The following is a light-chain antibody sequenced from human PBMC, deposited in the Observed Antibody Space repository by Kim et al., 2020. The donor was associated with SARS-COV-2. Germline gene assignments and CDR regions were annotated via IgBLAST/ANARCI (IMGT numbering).Light chain of an antibody. J-gene: IGKJ1*01. Sequence: SPGERATLPCRASESVSSNLAWYQQKPGQPPRLLIYGATTRATGIPARFSGSGSGTEFTLTISSLQSEDFAVYYCQQYNNWRPWTFGQGTKVDIK. V-gene: IGKV3-15*01. CDR3: QQYNNWRPWT. CDR2: GAT. CDR1: ESVSSN.